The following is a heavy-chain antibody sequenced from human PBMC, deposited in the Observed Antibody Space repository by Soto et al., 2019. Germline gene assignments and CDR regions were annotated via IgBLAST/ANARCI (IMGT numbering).Heavy chain of an antibody. CDR2: ISGSGDST. D-gene: IGHD5-18*01. Sequence: EVQLLESGGGLVQPGGSLRLSCAASGFTFVTYAMSWVRQAPGKGLEWVSSISGSGDSTYYADSVKGRFTISRDNSKNTLYLKMNSLRAEDTALYYCAKDRSVDTRDWFDPWGQGTLVTVSS. CDR1: GFTFVTYA. V-gene: IGHV3-23*01. J-gene: IGHJ5*02. CDR3: AKDRSVDTRDWFDP.